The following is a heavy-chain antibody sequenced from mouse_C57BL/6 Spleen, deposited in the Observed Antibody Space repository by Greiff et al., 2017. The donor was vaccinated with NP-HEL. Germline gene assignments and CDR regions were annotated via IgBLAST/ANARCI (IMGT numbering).Heavy chain of an antibody. J-gene: IGHJ1*03. V-gene: IGHV1-82*01. CDR2: IYPGDGDT. CDR3: ARDENYDYDYFDV. CDR1: GYAFSSSW. Sequence: QVQLQQSGPELVKPGASVKISCKASGYAFSSSWMNWVKPRPGKGLEWIGRIYPGDGDTNYNGKFKGKATLTADKSSSTAYMQPSSLTSEDSAVYCCARDENYDYDYFDVWGTGTTVTVSS. D-gene: IGHD2-4*01.